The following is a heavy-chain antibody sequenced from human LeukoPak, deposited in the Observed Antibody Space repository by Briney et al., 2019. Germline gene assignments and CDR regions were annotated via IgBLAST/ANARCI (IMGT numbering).Heavy chain of an antibody. CDR3: ARGGWSLDY. V-gene: IGHV4-59*01. D-gene: IGHD6-19*01. Sequence: PSETLSLTCTVSGGSISSYYWSXLRQPPGKGLEWVGYIYYSGSTTXNPSLKSRVTISVDTSKNQFSLRLSSVTAADTAVYYCARGGWSLDYWGQGTLVTVSS. CDR1: GGSISSYY. CDR2: IYYSGST. J-gene: IGHJ4*02.